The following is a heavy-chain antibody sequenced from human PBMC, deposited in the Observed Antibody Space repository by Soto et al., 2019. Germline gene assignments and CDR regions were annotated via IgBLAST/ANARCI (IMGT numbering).Heavy chain of an antibody. CDR2: IITDGSLT. J-gene: IGHJ3*01. D-gene: IGHD2-21*02. CDR1: GFTFSSYW. Sequence: GGSLRLSGAACGFTFSSYWMHWVRQAPGKGPVWVSRIITDGSLTTYADSVKGRFTISRDNAKNTLYLQMNSLRVEDTAVYYCARKRVTATGTLGFALWAQGTMVTVSS. CDR3: ARKRVTATGTLGFAL. V-gene: IGHV3-74*03.